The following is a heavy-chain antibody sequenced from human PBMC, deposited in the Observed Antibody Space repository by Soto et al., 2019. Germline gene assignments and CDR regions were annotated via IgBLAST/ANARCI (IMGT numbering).Heavy chain of an antibody. V-gene: IGHV4-34*01. CDR3: AGGIAAAAFFDY. Sequence: TSETLSLTCAVYGGSFSGYYWSWIRQSPGKGLEWIGEINHSGSTNYNPSLKSRVTISIDTSKNQFSLKLSSVTAADTAVYYCAGGIAAAAFFDYWGQGTQVTVSS. D-gene: IGHD6-13*01. J-gene: IGHJ4*02. CDR2: INHSGST. CDR1: GGSFSGYY.